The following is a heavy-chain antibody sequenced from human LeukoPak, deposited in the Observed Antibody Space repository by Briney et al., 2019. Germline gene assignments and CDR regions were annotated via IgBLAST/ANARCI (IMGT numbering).Heavy chain of an antibody. Sequence: PGRSLRLSCAASGFTFSSYGMHWVRQAPGKGLEWVAGLWNAGSNKYYADSVKGRFSISRDNSKNTLYLQMNSLRAEDTAVYYCARHGIAAAGTSLFFDYWGQGTLVTVSS. D-gene: IGHD6-13*01. V-gene: IGHV3-33*01. CDR1: GFTFSSYG. CDR3: ARHGIAAAGTSLFFDY. J-gene: IGHJ4*02. CDR2: LWNAGSNK.